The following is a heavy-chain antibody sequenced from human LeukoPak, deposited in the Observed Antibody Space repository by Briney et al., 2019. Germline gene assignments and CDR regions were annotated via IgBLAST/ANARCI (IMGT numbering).Heavy chain of an antibody. CDR2: FWAHGRSQ. V-gene: IGHV3-33*01. CDR1: GFTLSKYG. J-gene: IGHJ4*02. D-gene: IGHD3-22*01. CDR3: ARDDDTTSHYSLFQY. Sequence: GGSLRPSCAASGFTLSKYGMHWVRQAPGKGLEWVAVFWAHGRSQYYSDSVKGRFSISRDTSRSTVYLQMNSLRAEDTAVYYCARDDDTTSHYSLFQYWGQGTRVTVSS.